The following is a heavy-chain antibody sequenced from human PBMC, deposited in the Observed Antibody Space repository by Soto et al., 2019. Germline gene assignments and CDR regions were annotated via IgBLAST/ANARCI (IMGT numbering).Heavy chain of an antibody. V-gene: IGHV3-21*01. J-gene: IGHJ4*02. CDR2: ISSSSSYI. D-gene: IGHD3-3*01. CDR3: ARGLVLRFLEWLSPLGY. Sequence: EVQLVESGGGLVKPGGSLRLSCAASGFTFSSYSMNWVRQAPGKGLEWVSSISSSSSYIYYADSVKGRFTISRDNAKNSLYLQMNSLRAEDTAVYYCARGLVLRFLEWLSPLGYWCQATLVTVSS. CDR1: GFTFSSYS.